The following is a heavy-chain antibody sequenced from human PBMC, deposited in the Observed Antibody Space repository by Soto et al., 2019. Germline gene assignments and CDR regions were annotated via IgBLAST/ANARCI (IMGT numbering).Heavy chain of an antibody. J-gene: IGHJ4*02. V-gene: IGHV1-18*01. CDR2: ISAYSGDT. D-gene: IGHD3-10*01. CDR1: GYNFTRYG. CDR3: EREIGGSLTPLLMFDF. Sequence: QVQLVQSAAEVKPPGASVKVSCKASGYNFTRYGFSWVRQAPGQGLEWMGWISAYSGDTNYAQKFQDRVSMTTDTSTSTAYMELRSLRSDDTAVYYLEREIGGSLTPLLMFDFWGQGTLGTVSS.